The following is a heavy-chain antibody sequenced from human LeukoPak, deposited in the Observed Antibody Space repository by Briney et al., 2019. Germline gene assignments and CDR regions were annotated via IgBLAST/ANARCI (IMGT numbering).Heavy chain of an antibody. CDR3: AHSLRRPSCSGGNCYYFDY. V-gene: IGHV2-5*02. J-gene: IGHJ4*02. Sequence: SGPTLVNPTQTLPLTCTVTGFSITTNGVGVGWIRQAPGKDLEWLAIIFWDGNRRYNSSLRSRLTITSDNSKNQVALTMTNMDPVDTATYFCAHSLRRPSCSGGNCYYFDYWGQGTLVTVSS. D-gene: IGHD2-15*01. CDR2: IFWDGNR. CDR1: GFSITTNGVG.